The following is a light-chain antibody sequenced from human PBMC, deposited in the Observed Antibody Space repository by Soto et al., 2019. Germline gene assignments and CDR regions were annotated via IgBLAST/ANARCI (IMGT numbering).Light chain of an antibody. V-gene: IGKV1-39*01. CDR2: AAS. Sequence: DIQMTQSPSSLSASVGDRITITCRASHSIDNYLSWYQLKPGKAPRLLIYAASNLQRGVPSRFTGSGSGTDFPLTINNLQPDDFAVYYCQQCFSIPPTFGRGTK. CDR1: HSIDNY. J-gene: IGKJ1*01. CDR3: QQCFSIPPT.